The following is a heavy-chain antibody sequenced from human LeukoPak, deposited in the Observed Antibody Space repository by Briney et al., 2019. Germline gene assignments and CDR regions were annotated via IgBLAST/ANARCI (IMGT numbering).Heavy chain of an antibody. J-gene: IGHJ3*02. V-gene: IGHV1-2*02. CDR3: ARELLAFDI. Sequence: ASVKASCKASGYRFIGYYIHWVRQAPGQGLEWMGWINPNSGGTNYAQKFQGRVTMTRDTSISTAYMELSRLRSDDTAVYYCARELLAFDIWGQGTMVTVSS. CDR1: GYRFIGYY. CDR2: INPNSGGT. D-gene: IGHD3-10*01.